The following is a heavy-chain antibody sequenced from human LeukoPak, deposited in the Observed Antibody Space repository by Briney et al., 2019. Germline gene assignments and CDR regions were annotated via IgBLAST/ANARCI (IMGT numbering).Heavy chain of an antibody. Sequence: GGSLRLSCAASGFTFSSYAMSWVRQAPGKGLEWVSVISGGATSTYYADSVKGRFSVSRDKSKMLYLQMNSLRAEDTAVYYCTKNRFQGIICDLDYWGQGALVTVSS. CDR1: GFTFSSYA. J-gene: IGHJ4*02. CDR3: TKNRFQGIICDLDY. V-gene: IGHV3-23*01. D-gene: IGHD3-10*01. CDR2: ISGGATST.